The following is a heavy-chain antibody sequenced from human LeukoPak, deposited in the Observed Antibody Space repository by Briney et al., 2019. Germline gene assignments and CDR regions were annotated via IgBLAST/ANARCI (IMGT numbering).Heavy chain of an antibody. CDR1: GFTFSSYE. CDR3: ARAYYCSGGSCYFDDDY. V-gene: IGHV3-48*03. J-gene: IGHJ4*02. D-gene: IGHD2-15*01. CDR2: ISSSGSTI. Sequence: PGGSLRLSCAASGFTFSSYEMNWVRQAPGKGLEWVSYISSSGSTIYYADSVKGRFTISSDNAKNSLYLQMNSLRAEDTAVYYCARAYYCSGGSCYFDDDYWGQGTLVTVSS.